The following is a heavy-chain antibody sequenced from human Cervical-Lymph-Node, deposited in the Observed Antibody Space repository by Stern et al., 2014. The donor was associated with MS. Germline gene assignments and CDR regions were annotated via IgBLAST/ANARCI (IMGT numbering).Heavy chain of an antibody. CDR2: IHHSGAT. V-gene: IGHV4-31*03. J-gene: IGHJ3*02. D-gene: IGHD3-16*01. CDR3: AAIGPLMEGAAFDI. Sequence: VQLQESGPGLVKPSQTLSLSCTVSGVPTSSGGYYWTWIRQLPGKGLEWVGYIHHSGATFYNPSLKSRVSISVDTSENRFSLNLKSVSAADTAVHYCAAIGPLMEGAAFDIWGQGTMVTVSS. CDR1: GVPTSSGGYY.